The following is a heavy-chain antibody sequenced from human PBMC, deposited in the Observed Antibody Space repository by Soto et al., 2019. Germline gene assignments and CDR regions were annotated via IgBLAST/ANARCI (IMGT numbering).Heavy chain of an antibody. CDR1: GDSVSSNSAA. CDR3: ARGKMKGELWHGMDV. Sequence: QVQLQQSGPGLVKPSQTLSLTCAISGDSVSSNSAAWNWIRQSPSRGLEWLGRTYYRSKWYNDFTVSVKRRITLTPHTSTNKCSLQLNSVTPEDTAVYYCARGKMKGELWHGMDVWGQGTTVTVSS. CDR2: TYYRSKWYN. V-gene: IGHV6-1*01. D-gene: IGHD1-7*01. J-gene: IGHJ6*02.